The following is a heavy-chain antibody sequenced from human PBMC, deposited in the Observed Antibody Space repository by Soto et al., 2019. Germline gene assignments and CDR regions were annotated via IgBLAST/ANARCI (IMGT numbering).Heavy chain of an antibody. V-gene: IGHV4-59*08. Sequence: SETLSLTCTVSGGSISSYYWSWIRQPPGKGLEWIGYIYYSGSTNYNPSLKSRVTISVDTSKNQFSLKLSSVTAADTAVYYCARRAYYYYMDVWGKGTTVTVSS. CDR2: IYYSGST. CDR1: GGSISSYY. J-gene: IGHJ6*03. CDR3: ARRAYYYYMDV.